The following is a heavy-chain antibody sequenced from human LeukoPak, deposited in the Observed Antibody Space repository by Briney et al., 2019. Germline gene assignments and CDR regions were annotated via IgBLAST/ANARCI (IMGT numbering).Heavy chain of an antibody. J-gene: IGHJ5*02. Sequence: SETLSLTCTVSGASINTYYWGWIRQPPGKGLEWIGHIYHSGSTTYNPSLKSRLTMSIDTSNNQFSLRLSSVTAADTAVYYCARTFYYDTGFDPWGKGTLVSVSS. D-gene: IGHD3-22*01. V-gene: IGHV4-59*01. CDR1: GASINTYY. CDR2: IYHSGST. CDR3: ARTFYYDTGFDP.